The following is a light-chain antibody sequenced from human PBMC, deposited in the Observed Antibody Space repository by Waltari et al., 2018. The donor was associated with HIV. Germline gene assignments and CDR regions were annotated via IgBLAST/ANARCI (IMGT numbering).Light chain of an antibody. CDR2: AAS. CDR3: QQYYTYPFT. Sequence: DIQVNQSQSSLSAPVGDRVTITCRASQCLGNSLAWFHQRPGKAPQPLIYAASSLQSGVPTKFSGSGSGTDFTLTISSLQPEDLGTYYCQQYYTYPFTFGPGTKVDIK. J-gene: IGKJ3*01. CDR1: QCLGNS. V-gene: IGKV1-16*02.